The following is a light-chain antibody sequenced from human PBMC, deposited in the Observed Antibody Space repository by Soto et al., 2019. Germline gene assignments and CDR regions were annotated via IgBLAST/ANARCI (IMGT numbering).Light chain of an antibody. Sequence: DIQMTQSPSTLSASVGDRVTITCRASQSISSWLAWYQQKPGKAPKLLTYDASSLESGVPSRFSGSGSGTEFPLTTSSLQPDDVATYYCQQYNRYPWTLGQGTKVDIK. CDR3: QQYNRYPWT. V-gene: IGKV1-5*01. CDR1: QSISSW. J-gene: IGKJ1*01. CDR2: DAS.